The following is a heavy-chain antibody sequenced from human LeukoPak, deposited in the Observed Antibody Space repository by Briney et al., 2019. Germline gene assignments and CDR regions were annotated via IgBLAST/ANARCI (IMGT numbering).Heavy chain of an antibody. D-gene: IGHD2-8*01. CDR3: ARVLNGHFDY. CDR2: IYYSGST. J-gene: IGHJ4*02. Sequence: XGXGXXWIGYIYYSGSTNYNPSLKSRVTISVDTSKNQFSLKLSSVTAADTAVYYCARVLNGHFDYWGQGTLVTVSS. V-gene: IGHV4-59*01.